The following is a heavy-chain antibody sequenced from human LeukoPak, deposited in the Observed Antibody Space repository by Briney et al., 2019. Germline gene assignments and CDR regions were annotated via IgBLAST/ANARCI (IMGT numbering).Heavy chain of an antibody. CDR2: ITGSGDGT. J-gene: IGHJ4*02. CDR1: GFTFSNYA. CDR3: VKGFVHPTYYFDY. V-gene: IGHV3-23*01. Sequence: GGSLRLSCAASGFTFSNYAMMWVRQAPGKRLEWVSSITGSGDGTYYADCVRGRFTISRDNSENTLYLQLDSLRAEDTAVYFCVKGFVHPTYYFDYWGKGTLVTVSS. D-gene: IGHD3-10*01.